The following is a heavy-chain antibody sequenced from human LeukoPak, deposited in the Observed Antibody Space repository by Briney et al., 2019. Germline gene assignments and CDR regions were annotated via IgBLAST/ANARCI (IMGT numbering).Heavy chain of an antibody. CDR3: AKAGDSYGYEGFDY. CDR2: ISYDGSNK. J-gene: IGHJ4*02. CDR1: GFTFSSYG. V-gene: IGHV3-30*18. D-gene: IGHD5-18*01. Sequence: PGRSLRLSCAASGFTFSSYGMHWVRQAPGKGLERVAVISYDGSNKYYADSVKGRFTISRDSSKNTLYLQMNSLIAEDTAVYYCAKAGDSYGYEGFDYWGQGTLVTVSS.